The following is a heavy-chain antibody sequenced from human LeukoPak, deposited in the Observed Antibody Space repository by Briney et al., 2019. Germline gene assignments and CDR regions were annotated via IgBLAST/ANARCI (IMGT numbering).Heavy chain of an antibody. CDR1: GFSLSSRGVG. D-gene: IGHD6-19*01. J-gene: IGHJ5*02. V-gene: IGHV2-5*02. Sequence: SGPTLVKPTQTLTLICTFSGFSLSSRGVGVGWIRQPPAKALEWLALNYWDDDKRYSPSLKSRLHIAKDTSKNQVVLTMTNMDPVDTATYYCAHRYSSGPSILQNCFDPWGQRTGVTVS. CDR3: AHRYSSGPSILQNCFDP. CDR2: NYWDDDK.